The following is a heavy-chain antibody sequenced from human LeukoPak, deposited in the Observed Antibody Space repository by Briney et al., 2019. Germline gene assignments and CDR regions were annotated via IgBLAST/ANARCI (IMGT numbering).Heavy chain of an antibody. J-gene: IGHJ6*03. CDR1: GGSISSYY. V-gene: IGHV4-4*07. D-gene: IGHD3-9*01. Sequence: SETLSLTCTVSGGSISSYYWSWIRQPAGKGLEWIGRIYTSGSTNYNPSLKSRVTMSVDTSKNQFSLKLSSVTAADTAVYYCAGQTYILTGCWRRYYYYYMDVWGKGTTVTVSS. CDR3: AGQTYILTGCWRRYYYYYMDV. CDR2: IYTSGST.